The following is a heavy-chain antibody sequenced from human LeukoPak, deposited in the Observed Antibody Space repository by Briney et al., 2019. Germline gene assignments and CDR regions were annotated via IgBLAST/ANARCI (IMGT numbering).Heavy chain of an antibody. V-gene: IGHV4-61*02. Sequence: NPSKTLSLTXTVSGGSISSGSYYWSWIRQPAGKGLEWIGRIYTSGSTNYNPSLKSRVTISVDTSKNQFSLKLSSVTAADTAVYYCAREQTPKQWLVRWGQGTLVTVSS. CDR1: GGSISSGSYY. CDR3: AREQTPKQWLVR. J-gene: IGHJ4*02. D-gene: IGHD6-19*01. CDR2: IYTSGST.